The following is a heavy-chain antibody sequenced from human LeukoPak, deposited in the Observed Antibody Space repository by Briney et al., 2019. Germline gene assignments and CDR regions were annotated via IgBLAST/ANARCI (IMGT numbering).Heavy chain of an antibody. Sequence: GGSLRLPCAASGFTFSSYWMSWVRQAPGKGLEWVANIKQDGSEKYYVDSVKGRFTISRDNAKNSLYLQMNSLRAEDTAVYYCARENPPTGDAFDIWGQGTMVTVSS. CDR1: GFTFSSYW. CDR3: ARENPPTGDAFDI. CDR2: IKQDGSEK. V-gene: IGHV3-7*01. J-gene: IGHJ3*02. D-gene: IGHD1-1*01.